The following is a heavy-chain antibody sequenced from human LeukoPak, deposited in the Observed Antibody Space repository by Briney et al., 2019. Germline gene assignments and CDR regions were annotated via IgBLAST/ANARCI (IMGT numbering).Heavy chain of an antibody. V-gene: IGHV3-21*01. CDR3: TRVTYGSGWNDY. D-gene: IGHD6-19*01. Sequence: GGSLRLSCAASGFTLSSYSMNWVRQAPGKGLEWVSSISSSSSYIYYADSVKGRFTISRDNAKNTLYLQMNSLRAEDTAVYYCTRVTYGSGWNDYWGQGTLVTVSS. J-gene: IGHJ4*02. CDR1: GFTLSSYS. CDR2: ISSSSSYI.